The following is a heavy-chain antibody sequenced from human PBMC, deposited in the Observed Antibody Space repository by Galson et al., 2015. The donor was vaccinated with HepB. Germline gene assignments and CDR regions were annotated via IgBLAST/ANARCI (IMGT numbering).Heavy chain of an antibody. CDR2: ISYSGST. CDR1: GDSISAYY. V-gene: IGHV4-59*01. D-gene: IGHD3-10*01. Sequence: ETLSLTCSVSGDSISAYYWSWIRQPPGKGLEWIAYISYSGSTNYNPSLKSRVTISIDTSKTQFSLNLSSVTAADAAVYYCARGRLVRGIRYFDLWGRGTLVSVSS. CDR3: ARGRLVRGIRYFDL. J-gene: IGHJ2*01.